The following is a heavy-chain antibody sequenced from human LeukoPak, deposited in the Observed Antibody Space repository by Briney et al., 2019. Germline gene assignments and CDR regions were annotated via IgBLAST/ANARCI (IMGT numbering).Heavy chain of an antibody. CDR3: ARIDYGGNAAPEYFQH. Sequence: GASVKVSCKASGGTFSSYAISWVRQAPGQGLEWMGGIIPIFGTANYAQKFQGRATITADESTSTAYMELSSLRSEDTAVYYCARIDYGGNAAPEYFQHWGQGTLVTVSS. J-gene: IGHJ1*01. CDR1: GGTFSSYA. CDR2: IIPIFGTA. V-gene: IGHV1-69*13. D-gene: IGHD4-23*01.